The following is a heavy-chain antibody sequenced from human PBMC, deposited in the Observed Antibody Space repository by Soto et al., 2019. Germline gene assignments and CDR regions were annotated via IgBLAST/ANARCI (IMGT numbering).Heavy chain of an antibody. CDR1: GGSISSYY. CDR2: IYYSGST. V-gene: IGHV4-59*01. J-gene: IGHJ3*02. D-gene: IGHD3-10*01. CDR3: ARDGEGSGSYYLDAFDI. Sequence: WETLSLTCTVSGGSISSYYWSWIRQPPGKGLEWIGYIYYSGSTNYNPSLKSRVTISVDTSKNQFSLKLSSVTAADTAVYYCARDGEGSGSYYLDAFDIWGQGTMVTVSS.